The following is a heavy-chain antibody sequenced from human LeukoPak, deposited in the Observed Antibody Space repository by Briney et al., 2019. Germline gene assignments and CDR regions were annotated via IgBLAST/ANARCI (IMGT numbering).Heavy chain of an antibody. V-gene: IGHV3-7*01. Sequence: GGSLRLSCAASGFTFSSYWMTWVRQAPGKVLEWVANIKQDGSEQSYVDSVKGRFTISRDNAKNSLYLQMSSLRAEDTAVYYCARRYSGTYRIDYWGQGTLVTVSS. D-gene: IGHD1-26*01. CDR3: ARRYSGTYRIDY. CDR1: GFTFSSYW. CDR2: IKQDGSEQ. J-gene: IGHJ4*02.